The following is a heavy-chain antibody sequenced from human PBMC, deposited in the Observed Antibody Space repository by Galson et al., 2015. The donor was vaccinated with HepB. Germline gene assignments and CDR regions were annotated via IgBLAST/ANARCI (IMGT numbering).Heavy chain of an antibody. CDR2: TYYRSKWYN. Sequence: CAISGDSVSSNSAAWNWIRRSPSRGLEWLGRTYYRSKWYNDYAVSVKSRITINPDTSKNQFSLQLNSVTPEDTAVYYCARAYTKYCSGGSCYSDYGMDVWGQGTTVTVSS. CDR1: GDSVSSNSAA. D-gene: IGHD2-15*01. J-gene: IGHJ6*01. CDR3: ARAYTKYCSGGSCYSDYGMDV. V-gene: IGHV6-1*01.